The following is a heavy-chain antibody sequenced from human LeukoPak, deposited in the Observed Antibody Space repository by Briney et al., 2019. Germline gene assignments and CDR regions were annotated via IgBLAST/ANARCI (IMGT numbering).Heavy chain of an antibody. CDR3: AKDWPGEGAVAGIKYYFDY. J-gene: IGHJ4*02. D-gene: IGHD6-19*01. V-gene: IGHV3-30*02. CDR1: GFTFSNYG. CDR2: IRFDGTSK. Sequence: PGGSLRLSCAASGFTFSNYGMHWVRQAPGKGLEWVAFIRFDGTSKYYADSVKGRFTISRDNSKNTLYLQMNSLRAEDTAVYYCAKDWPGEGAVAGIKYYFDYWGQGTLVTVSS.